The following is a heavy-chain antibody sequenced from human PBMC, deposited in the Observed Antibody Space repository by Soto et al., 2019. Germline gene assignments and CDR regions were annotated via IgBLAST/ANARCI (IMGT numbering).Heavy chain of an antibody. V-gene: IGHV4-39*01. J-gene: IGHJ6*02. CDR2: IYYGGTT. D-gene: IGHD3-22*01. CDR3: ARQGRNTKVVLLKHYAADF. Sequence: SETLSLTCTVSSGSISSTSYSWPWIRQPPGKGLEWIGAIYYGGTTYYTESLKSRVSISVDTSKNQFALKLNSVTAADTAVYFCARQGRNTKVVLLKHYAADFWGQGTAVT. CDR1: SGSISSTSYS.